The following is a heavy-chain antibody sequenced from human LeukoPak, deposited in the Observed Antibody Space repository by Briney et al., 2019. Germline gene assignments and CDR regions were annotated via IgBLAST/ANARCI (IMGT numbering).Heavy chain of an antibody. V-gene: IGHV3-53*01. CDR2: IFIGGTT. CDR3: ARDHGSGYPLFYAFDI. Sequence: PAGSLRLSCTVSGVTFSNYAMSWVRQAPAKGLEWFSVIFIGGTTYYADSVKGRFTLSRDNSKNTLYLQMNSLRPEDTAVYYCARDHGSGYPLFYAFDIWGQGTMVTVSS. D-gene: IGHD3-22*01. J-gene: IGHJ3*02. CDR1: GVTFSNYA.